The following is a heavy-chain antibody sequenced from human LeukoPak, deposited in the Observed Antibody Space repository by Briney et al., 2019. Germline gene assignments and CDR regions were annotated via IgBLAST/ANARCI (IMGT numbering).Heavy chain of an antibody. V-gene: IGHV4-61*02. CDR3: ARDAAARRGTYYYYYMDV. D-gene: IGHD6-6*01. Sequence: PSQTLSLTCTVSGGSISSGSSYWSWIRQPAGKGLEWIGRIYTSGSTNYNPSLKSRVTISVDTSKNQFSLKLSSVTAADTAVYYCARDAAARRGTYYYYYMDVWGKGTTVTVSS. CDR1: GGSISSGSSY. CDR2: IYTSGST. J-gene: IGHJ6*03.